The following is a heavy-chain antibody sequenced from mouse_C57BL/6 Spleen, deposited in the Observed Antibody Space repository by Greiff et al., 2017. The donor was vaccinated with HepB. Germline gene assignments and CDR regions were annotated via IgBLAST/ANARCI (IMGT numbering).Heavy chain of an antibody. J-gene: IGHJ2*01. CDR2: ISSGSSII. CDR1: GFTFSDYG. D-gene: IGHD2-2*01. Sequence: EVKLVESGGGLVKPGGSLKLSCAASGFTFSDYGMHWVRQAPEKGLEWVAYISSGSSIIYYADTVKGRFTISRDNAKTTLFLQMTSLRSEDTAMYYCARKDDGNDGFDYWGQGTTLTVSS. V-gene: IGHV5-17*01. CDR3: ARKDDGNDGFDY.